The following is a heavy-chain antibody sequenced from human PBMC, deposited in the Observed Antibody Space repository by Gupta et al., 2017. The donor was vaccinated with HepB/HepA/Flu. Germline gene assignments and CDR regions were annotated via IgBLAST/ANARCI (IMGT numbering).Heavy chain of an antibody. CDR3: ASIAAAGYYYMDV. J-gene: IGHJ6*03. CDR1: GGTFSRLA. V-gene: IGHV1-69*01. CDR2: IIPIFGTT. D-gene: IGHD6-13*01. Sequence: QVQLVQSGAEVKRPGSSVKVSCKASGGTFSRLAISWVRQAPGQGLEWMGGIIPIFGTTKYIEKFQGRVTITADESTNTAYMELKGLRSEDTAVYYCASIAAAGYYYMDVWGNGTSVTLSS.